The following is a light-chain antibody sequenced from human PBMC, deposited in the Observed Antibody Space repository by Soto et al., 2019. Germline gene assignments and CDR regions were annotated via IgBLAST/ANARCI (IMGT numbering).Light chain of an antibody. Sequence: DIQMTQSPSTLSASVGDRVIITCRASQTISSWLAWYQQKPGKVPKLLIYDASSLESGVPSRFSGSGSGTEFTLTISSLQPDDFATYYCQQYNSYSTWPFGQGTKVDIK. CDR3: QQYNSYSTWP. CDR2: DAS. J-gene: IGKJ1*01. V-gene: IGKV1-5*01. CDR1: QTISSW.